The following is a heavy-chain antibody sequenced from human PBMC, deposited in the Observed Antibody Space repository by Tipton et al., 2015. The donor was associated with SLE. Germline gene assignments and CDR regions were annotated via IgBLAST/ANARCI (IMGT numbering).Heavy chain of an antibody. V-gene: IGHV4-59*08. J-gene: IGHJ4*02. Sequence: GLVKPSETLSLTCTVSGGSISSHYWSWIRQPPGKGLEWIGYIYYSGTTYYNPSLKSRVSISVDTSKNQFSLKLRTVTAADTAVYYCARHDRRWSSGGFDYWGQGTLVTVSS. CDR2: IYYSGTT. CDR1: GGSISSHY. D-gene: IGHD2-15*01. CDR3: ARHDRRWSSGGFDY.